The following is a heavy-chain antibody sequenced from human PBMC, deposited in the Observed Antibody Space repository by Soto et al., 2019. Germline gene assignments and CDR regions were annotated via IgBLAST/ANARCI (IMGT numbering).Heavy chain of an antibody. J-gene: IGHJ4*02. CDR3: ASHPYYSYYFDY. D-gene: IGHD3-10*01. V-gene: IGHV3-23*01. Sequence: GGSLRLSCAASGFTFSSYAMSWVRQAPGKGLEWVSAISGSGGSTYYADSVKGRFTISRDNSKNTLYLQMNSLRAEDTAVYYCASHPYYSYYFDYWGQGTLVTVSS. CDR1: GFTFSSYA. CDR2: ISGSGGST.